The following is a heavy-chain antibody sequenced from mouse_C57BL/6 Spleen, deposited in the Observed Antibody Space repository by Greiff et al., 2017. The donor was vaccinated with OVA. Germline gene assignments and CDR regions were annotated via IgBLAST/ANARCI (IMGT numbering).Heavy chain of an antibody. Sequence: DVQLQESGGGLVKPGGSLKLSCAASGFTFSDYGMHWVRQAPEKGLEWVAYISSGSSTIYYADTVKGRFTISRDNAKNTLFLQMTSLRSEDTAMYYCARGGTLDYWGQGTTLTVSS. J-gene: IGHJ2*01. CDR1: GFTFSDYG. CDR2: ISSGSSTI. D-gene: IGHD3-3*01. V-gene: IGHV5-17*01. CDR3: ARGGTLDY.